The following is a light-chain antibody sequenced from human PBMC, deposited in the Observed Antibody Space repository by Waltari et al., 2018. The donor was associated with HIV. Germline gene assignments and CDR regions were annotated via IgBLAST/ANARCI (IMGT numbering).Light chain of an antibody. CDR2: EVS. J-gene: IGLJ1*01. CDR3: LSYDGRLLEV. CDR1: SSDVGGYQY. V-gene: IGLV2-23*02. Sequence: QSALTQPASVSGSPGQSITISCTGASSDVGGYQYVSWYQHYPRKAPKLIIFEVSARASGIFNRFSGSKSGITASLTISGLQAEDEADYYCLSYDGRLLEVFGTGTKVSVL.